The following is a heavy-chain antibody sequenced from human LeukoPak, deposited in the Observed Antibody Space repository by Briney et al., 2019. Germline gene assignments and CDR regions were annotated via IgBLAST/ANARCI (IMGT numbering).Heavy chain of an antibody. CDR3: TKDFYRDFYDSVDYYFHY. V-gene: IGHV3-9*01. CDR2: INSNNGII. D-gene: IGHD3-22*01. Sequence: GGSMRLSCAASGFIFDDFAMQWVRQLPGKGLEWVAGINSNNGIIGYADSVKSRFSISRDNAKDSLYLQMNSLRPEDTALYYCTKDFYRDFYDSVDYYFHYWGQGTLVTVSS. J-gene: IGHJ4*02. CDR1: GFIFDDFA.